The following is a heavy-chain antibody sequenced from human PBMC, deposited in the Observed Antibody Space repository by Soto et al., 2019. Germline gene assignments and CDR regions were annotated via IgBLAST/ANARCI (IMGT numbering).Heavy chain of an antibody. Sequence: QLQLQESGPGLVKPSETPSLTCTVSGGSISRGGYSWGWIRQPPGKGLEWIGTIYYSGSTYYNPSLKSRVTISVDTSKNQFSLKLSSVTAADTAVYYCATSNWFDPWGQGTLVTVSS. CDR1: GGSISRGGYS. J-gene: IGHJ5*02. CDR2: IYYSGST. D-gene: IGHD2-2*01. V-gene: IGHV4-39*05. CDR3: ATSNWFDP.